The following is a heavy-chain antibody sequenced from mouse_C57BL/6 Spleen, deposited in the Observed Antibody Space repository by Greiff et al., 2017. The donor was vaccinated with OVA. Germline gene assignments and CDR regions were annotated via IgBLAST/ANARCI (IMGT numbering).Heavy chain of an antibody. V-gene: IGHV1-26*01. CDR1: GYTFTDYY. D-gene: IGHD2-3*01. CDR2: INPNNGGT. Sequence: VQLQQSGPELVKPGASVKISCKASGYTFTDYYMNWVKQSHGKSLEWIGDINPNNGGTSYNQKFKGKATLTVDKSSSTAYMELRSLTSEDSAVYYCASDGYSYFDYWGQGTTLTVSS. CDR3: ASDGYSYFDY. J-gene: IGHJ2*01.